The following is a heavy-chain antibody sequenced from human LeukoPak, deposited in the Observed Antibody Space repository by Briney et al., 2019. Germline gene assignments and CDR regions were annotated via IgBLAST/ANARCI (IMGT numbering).Heavy chain of an antibody. V-gene: IGHV4-61*09. D-gene: IGHD3-22*01. J-gene: IGHJ4*02. CDR1: GGSISGGTYY. CDR3: ARSRRYYDRSGYSEYYFDY. Sequence: KPSETLSLTCSVSGGSISGGTYYWSWIRQPAGKGLEWMGHIYISGSTNYNPALKSRVTMSVDTSKNQFSLELSSVTAADTAVYYCARSRRYYDRSGYSEYYFDYWGQGILVTVSS. CDR2: IYISGST.